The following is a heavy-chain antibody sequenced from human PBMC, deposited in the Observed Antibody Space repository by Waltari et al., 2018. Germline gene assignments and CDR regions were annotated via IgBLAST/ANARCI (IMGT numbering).Heavy chain of an antibody. Sequence: QVQLQQWGAGLLKPSETLSLTCGGYGGSVSSDYWTWIRQPPGKGLEWIGEINHSGSTSYNPSLKSRVTISVDTSKNQFSLELSSLTAADTAVYYCARGWFITAAGTRYFDFWGRGTLVTVSS. CDR2: INHSGST. CDR3: ARGWFITAAGTRYFDF. J-gene: IGHJ2*01. CDR1: GGSVSSDY. D-gene: IGHD6-13*01. V-gene: IGHV4-34*01.